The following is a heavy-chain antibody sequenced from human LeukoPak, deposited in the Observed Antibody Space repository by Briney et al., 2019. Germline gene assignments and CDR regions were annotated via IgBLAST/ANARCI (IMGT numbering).Heavy chain of an antibody. D-gene: IGHD3-16*02. CDR3: AREILRDHVWGSYRYPDY. J-gene: IGHJ4*02. V-gene: IGHV1-18*01. CDR1: GYTFTSYG. CDR2: ISAYNGNT. Sequence: ASVKVSCKASGYTFTSYGISWVRQAPGQGLEWMGWISAYNGNTNYAQKLQGRVTMTTDTSTSTAYMELRSLRSDDTAVYYCAREILRDHVWGSYRYPDYWGQGTLVTVSS.